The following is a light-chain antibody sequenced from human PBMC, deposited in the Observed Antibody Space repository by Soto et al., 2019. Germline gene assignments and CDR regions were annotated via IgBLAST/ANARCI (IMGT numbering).Light chain of an antibody. CDR2: EVS. V-gene: IGLV2-8*01. Sequence: QSVLTQPPSASGSPGQSVTISCTGTSSDVGGYNYVSWYQQHPGKAPKLMIYEVSKRPSGGPDRFSGSKSGNTASLTVSGLQAEDEADYYSSSYAGSNNFPYVFGTGTKVTVL. CDR3: SSYAGSNNFPYV. J-gene: IGLJ1*01. CDR1: SSDVGGYNY.